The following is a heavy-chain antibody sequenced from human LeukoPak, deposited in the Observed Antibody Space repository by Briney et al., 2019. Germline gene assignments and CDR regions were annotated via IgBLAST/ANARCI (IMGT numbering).Heavy chain of an antibody. J-gene: IGHJ6*02. CDR3: AREPAVFSVLRYFDYYYGMDV. CDR1: GFTFSSYA. Sequence: PGGSLRLSCAASGFTFSSYAMHWVRQAPGKGLEWVAVISYDGSNKYYADSVKGRFTISRDNSKNTLYLQMNSLRAEDTAVYYCAREPAVFSVLRYFDYYYGMDVWGQGTTVTVSS. D-gene: IGHD3-9*01. V-gene: IGHV3-30-3*01. CDR2: ISYDGSNK.